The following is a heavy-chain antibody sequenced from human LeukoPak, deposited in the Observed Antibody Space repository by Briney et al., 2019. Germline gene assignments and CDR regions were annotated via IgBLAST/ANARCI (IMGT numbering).Heavy chain of an antibody. CDR2: ISGSGTNT. CDR3: ATSGAEAAVVY. V-gene: IGHV3-23*01. Sequence: GGSLRLSCAASGFTFSSYVMSWVRQAPGKGLEWVSAISGSGTNTYHADSVKGRFTISRDNSQNTLYLQMNSLRAEDTAVYYCATSGAEAAVVYWGQGTLVTVSS. J-gene: IGHJ4*02. D-gene: IGHD6-13*01. CDR1: GFTFSSYV.